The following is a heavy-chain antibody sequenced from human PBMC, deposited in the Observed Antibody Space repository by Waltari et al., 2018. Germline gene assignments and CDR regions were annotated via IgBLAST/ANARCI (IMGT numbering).Heavy chain of an antibody. CDR2: IYHSGGT. Sequence: QVQLQESGPGLVKPSGTLSLTFAVPGGSISSSNWWSWVPQPPGKGLEWMGEIYHSGGTNYNPSLKSRVTISVDKSKNQFSLKLSSVTAADTAVYYCARGSITIFGVVNPWGQGTLVTVSS. CDR3: ARGSITIFGVVNP. V-gene: IGHV4-4*02. D-gene: IGHD3-3*01. J-gene: IGHJ5*02. CDR1: GGSISSSNW.